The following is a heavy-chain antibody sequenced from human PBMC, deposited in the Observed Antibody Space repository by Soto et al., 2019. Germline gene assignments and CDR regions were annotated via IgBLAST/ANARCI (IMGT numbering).Heavy chain of an antibody. CDR3: TTQYDILTGYPPLFDY. CDR2: IRSKAYGGTT. CDR1: VFTFGDYA. Sequence: GGSLRLSCTASVFTFGDYAMSWVRQAPGKGLEWVGFIRSKAYGGTTEYAASVKGRFTISRDDSKSIAYLQMNSLKTEDTAVYYCTTQYDILTGYPPLFDYWGQGTLVTVSS. V-gene: IGHV3-49*04. J-gene: IGHJ4*02. D-gene: IGHD3-9*01.